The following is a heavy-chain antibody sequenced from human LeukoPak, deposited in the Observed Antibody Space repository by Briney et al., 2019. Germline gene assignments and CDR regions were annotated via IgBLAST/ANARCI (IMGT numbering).Heavy chain of an antibody. J-gene: IGHJ4*02. CDR3: AKGVTSGWRTFDY. CDR1: GFTFSSYA. V-gene: IGHV3-23*01. CDR2: INNSGGGT. Sequence: PGGSLRLSCAASGFTFSSYAMSWVRQAPGKGLEWVSVINNSGGGTHYADSVKGRFTISRDNSKSTLYLQMNSLRAEDTAVYYCAKGVTSGWRTFDYWGQGALVTVSS. D-gene: IGHD6-19*01.